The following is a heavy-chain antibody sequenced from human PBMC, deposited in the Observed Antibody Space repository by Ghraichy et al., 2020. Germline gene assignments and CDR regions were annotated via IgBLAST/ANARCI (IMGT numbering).Heavy chain of an antibody. CDR2: IYWNDDK. D-gene: IGHD6-6*01. V-gene: IGHV2-5*01. CDR1: GFSLSTSGVG. Sequence: SGPTLVKPTQTLTLTCTFSGFSLSTSGVGVGWIRQPPGKALEWLALIYWNDDKRYSPSLKSRLTITKDTSKNQVVLTMTNMDPVDTATYYCAHASRFNAARRTSYYYYYYGMDVGGQGTTVTVSS. CDR3: AHASRFNAARRTSYYYYYYGMDV. J-gene: IGHJ6*02.